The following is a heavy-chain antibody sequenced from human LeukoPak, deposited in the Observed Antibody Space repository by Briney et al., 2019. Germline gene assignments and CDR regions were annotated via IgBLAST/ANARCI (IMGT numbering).Heavy chain of an antibody. CDR2: INHSGST. CDR3: ARGRWYNGSGRAHYFDY. CDR1: GGSFSGYY. Sequence: SETLSLTCAVSGGSFSGYYWSWIRQPPGKGLEWIGEINHSGSTNYNPSLKSRVTISVDTSKNQFSLKLSSVTAADTAVYYCARGRWYNGSGRAHYFDYWGERTLVTVSS. J-gene: IGHJ4*02. D-gene: IGHD3-10*01. V-gene: IGHV4-34*01.